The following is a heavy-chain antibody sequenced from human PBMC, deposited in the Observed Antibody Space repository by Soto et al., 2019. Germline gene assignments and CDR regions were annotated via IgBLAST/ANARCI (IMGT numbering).Heavy chain of an antibody. Sequence: ASVKVSCKASGGTFSSYAISWVRQAPGQGLEWMGGIIPIFGTANYAQKFQGRVTITADESTSTAYMELSSLRSEDTAVYYCARAHRCSGGSGDSFFSGYYSDCSGQLTRGRISS. CDR3: ARAHRCSGGSGDSFFSGYYSDC. CDR2: IIPIFGTA. D-gene: IGHD2-15*01. V-gene: IGHV1-69*13. CDR1: GGTFSSYA. J-gene: IGHJ4*02.